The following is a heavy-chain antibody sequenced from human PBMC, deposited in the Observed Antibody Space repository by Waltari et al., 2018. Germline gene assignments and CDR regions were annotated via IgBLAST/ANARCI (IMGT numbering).Heavy chain of an antibody. J-gene: IGHJ6*02. V-gene: IGHV5-10-1*03. CDR3: ARGTFYYYYGVDV. D-gene: IGHD3-16*01. CDR2: IVPSDSYT. CDR1: GSSFTSRW. Sequence: EVQLVQSGAELKKPGESLKISCHGSGSSFTSRWITWVRQMPGKGLGWMGGIVPSDSYTGYSPSFQCHVTISADKAISTAYLQWSSLEASDTAIYYCARGTFYYYYGVDVWGLGTTVTVSS.